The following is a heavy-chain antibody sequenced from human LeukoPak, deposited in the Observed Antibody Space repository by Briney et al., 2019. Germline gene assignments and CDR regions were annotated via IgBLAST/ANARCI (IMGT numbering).Heavy chain of an antibody. D-gene: IGHD2-2*01. V-gene: IGHV3-7*01. J-gene: IGHJ3*01. Sequence: PGGSLRLSSAASGFTFSTHWMSWVRQAAGRGREWVAKIKEEGSEKYHVHSVKGRVTISRDNAKNSLSLQMHSLRDEDTAVYYCVRDQGYCTSASCRGDAFAVWGQGSRVPVST. CDR2: IKEEGSEK. CDR1: GFTFSTHW. CDR3: VRDQGYCTSASCRGDAFAV.